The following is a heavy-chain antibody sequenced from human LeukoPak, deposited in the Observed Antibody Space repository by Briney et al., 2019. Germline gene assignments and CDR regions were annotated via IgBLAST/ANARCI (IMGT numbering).Heavy chain of an antibody. CDR2: IIPIFGTA. J-gene: IGHJ3*02. CDR1: GGTFSSYA. Sequence: ASVKISCKASGGTFSSYAISWVRQAPGQGLEWMGGIIPIFGTANYAQKFQGRVTITTDESTSTAYMELSSLRSEDTAVYYCARDNDHHAFDIWGQGTMVTVSS. D-gene: IGHD1-1*01. V-gene: IGHV1-69*05. CDR3: ARDNDHHAFDI.